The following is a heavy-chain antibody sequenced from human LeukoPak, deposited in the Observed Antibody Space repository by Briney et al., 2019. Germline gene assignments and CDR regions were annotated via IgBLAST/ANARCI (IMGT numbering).Heavy chain of an antibody. D-gene: IGHD6-19*01. CDR1: GFSFGKYW. V-gene: IGHV3-7*01. CDR2: IKQDGGEK. CDR3: ARAGRQWLVQFDY. J-gene: IGHJ4*02. Sequence: GGSLRLSCVASGFSFGKYWMSWVRQAPGKGLEWVANIKQDGGEKYYVDSVKGRFTISRDNAKNSLYLQMNSLRAEDTAVYYCARAGRQWLVQFDYWGQGTLVTVSS.